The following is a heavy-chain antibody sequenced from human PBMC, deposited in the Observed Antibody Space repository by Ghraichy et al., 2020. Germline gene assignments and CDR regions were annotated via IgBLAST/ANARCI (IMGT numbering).Heavy chain of an antibody. J-gene: IGHJ6*02. D-gene: IGHD4-17*01. V-gene: IGHV4-4*07. CDR1: GGSINNYY. CDR3: ARLRHGANYYYGLDV. Sequence: SETLSLTCTVSGGSINNYYWSWIRKAAGKGLEWIGRIYASGATNYNPSLESRLTMSVDTSKNKFYLKLRSVTAADTAVYYCARLRHGANYYYGLDVWGLGITVTVSS. CDR2: IYASGAT.